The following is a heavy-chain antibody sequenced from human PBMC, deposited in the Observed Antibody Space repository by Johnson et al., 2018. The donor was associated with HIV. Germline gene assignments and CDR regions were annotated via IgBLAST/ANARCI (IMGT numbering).Heavy chain of an antibody. CDR1: GFSFSSYA. CDR2: LSYDGSTK. Sequence: QVQLVDSGGGVVQPGRSLGLSCAASGFSFSSYAMHWVRQAPGKGLEWVASLSYDGSTKDYADSVKGRFTISRDISKNLLYLQMNSLRTEDTAVYYCAATYYNVWSGYSGALDIWGQGTMVTVAS. V-gene: IGHV3-30*04. CDR3: AATYYNVWSGYSGALDI. D-gene: IGHD3-3*01. J-gene: IGHJ3*02.